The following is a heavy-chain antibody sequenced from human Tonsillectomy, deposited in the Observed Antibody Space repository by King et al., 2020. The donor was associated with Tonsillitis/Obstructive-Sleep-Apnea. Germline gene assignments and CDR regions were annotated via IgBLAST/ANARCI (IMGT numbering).Heavy chain of an antibody. J-gene: IGHJ4*02. Sequence: VQLVESGGGLEKPGGSLRLSCAASGFTFSNAWMSWVRQAPGKGLEWVGRGKSKTDGGTTDYAAPVKGRFTISRDDSKNTLYLQMNSLKTEDTAVYYGTTMEYQLLYYYFDYWGQGTLVTVSS. CDR2: GKSKTDGGTT. D-gene: IGHD2-2*02. CDR1: GFTFSNAW. V-gene: IGHV3-15*01. CDR3: TTMEYQLLYYYFDY.